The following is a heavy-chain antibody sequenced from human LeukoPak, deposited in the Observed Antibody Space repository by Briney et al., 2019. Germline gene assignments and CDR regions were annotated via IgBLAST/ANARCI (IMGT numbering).Heavy chain of an antibody. J-gene: IGHJ6*03. CDR2: IIPIFGTA. D-gene: IGHD1-1*01. CDR3: ARDRPPSAVQLELNYYYYYMDV. Sequence: SVKVSCKASGGTFSSYAISWVRQAPGQGLEWMGGIIPIFGTANYAQKFQGRVTITADESTSTAYMELSSLRSEDTAVYYCARDRPPSAVQLELNYYYYYMDVWGKGTTVTVSS. V-gene: IGHV1-69*13. CDR1: GGTFSSYA.